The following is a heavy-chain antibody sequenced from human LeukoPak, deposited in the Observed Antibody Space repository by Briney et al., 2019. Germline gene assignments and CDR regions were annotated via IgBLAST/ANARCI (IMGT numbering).Heavy chain of an antibody. Sequence: GGSLRLSCAASGFTFSSYGMHWVRQAPGKGLEWVAFIRYDGSNKYYADSVKGRFTISRDNAKNTLYLQMNSLRAEDTAVYYCARNSFWSSSHDYWGQGTLVTVSS. D-gene: IGHD6-13*01. CDR3: ARNSFWSSSHDY. CDR1: GFTFSSYG. CDR2: IRYDGSNK. V-gene: IGHV3-30*02. J-gene: IGHJ4*02.